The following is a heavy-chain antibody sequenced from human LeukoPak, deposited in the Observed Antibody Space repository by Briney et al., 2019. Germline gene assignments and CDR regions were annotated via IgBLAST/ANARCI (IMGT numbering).Heavy chain of an antibody. J-gene: IGHJ6*03. V-gene: IGHV1-8*01. D-gene: IGHD3-3*01. CDR1: GYTFTSYD. Sequence: ASVKVSCKASGYTFTSYDINWVRQATGQGLEWMGWMSPNSGNTGYAQKFQGRVTITRNTSISTAYMELSSLRSEDTAVYYCARELDPNHTFATPLSSTYYDFWSGYLPPLYYYYMDVWGKGTTVTVSS. CDR3: ARELDPNHTFATPLSSTYYDFWSGYLPPLYYYYMDV. CDR2: MSPNSGNT.